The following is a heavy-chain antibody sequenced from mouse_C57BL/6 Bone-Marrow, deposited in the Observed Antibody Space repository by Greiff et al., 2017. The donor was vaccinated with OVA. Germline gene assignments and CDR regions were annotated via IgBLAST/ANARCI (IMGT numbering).Heavy chain of an antibody. CDR2: ILPGSGST. V-gene: IGHV1-9*01. CDR1: GYTFTGYW. CDR3: ARWDYYGSRTKYYAMDY. Sequence: QVQLQQSGAELMKPGASVKLSCKATGYTFTGYWIEWVKQRPGHGLEWIGEILPGSGSTNYNEKFKGKATLTADTSSNTAYMQLSSLTTEDSAIYYGARWDYYGSRTKYYAMDYWGQGTSVTVSS. J-gene: IGHJ4*01. D-gene: IGHD1-1*01.